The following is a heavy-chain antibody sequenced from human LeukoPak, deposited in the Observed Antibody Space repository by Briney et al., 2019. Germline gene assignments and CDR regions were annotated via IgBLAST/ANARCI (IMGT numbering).Heavy chain of an antibody. CDR1: VFTFSSYG. D-gene: IGHD2-2*01. CDR3: AKDMAVVVPAASRAFDI. V-gene: IGHV3-30*02. J-gene: IGHJ3*02. CDR2: IRYDGSNK. Sequence: GGSLRLSCAASVFTFSSYGMHWVRQAPGKGLGWVAFIRYDGSNKYYADSVKGRFTISRDNSKYTLYLQMNSLRAEDTAVYYCAKDMAVVVPAASRAFDIWGQGTMVTVSS.